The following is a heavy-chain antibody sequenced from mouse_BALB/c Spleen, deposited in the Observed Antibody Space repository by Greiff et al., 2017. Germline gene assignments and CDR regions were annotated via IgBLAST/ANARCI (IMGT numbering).Heavy chain of an antibody. D-gene: IGHD2-2*01. J-gene: IGHJ4*01. V-gene: IGHV1-80*01. CDR1: GYAFSSYW. CDR3: APFYSVYDGAMDY. Sequence: QVQLQQSGAELVRPGSSVKISCKASGYAFSSYWMNWVKQRPGQGLEWIGQIYPGDGDTNYNGKFKGKATLTADKSSSTAYMQLSSLTSEDSAVYFCAPFYSVYDGAMDYWGQGTSVTVSS. CDR2: IYPGDGDT.